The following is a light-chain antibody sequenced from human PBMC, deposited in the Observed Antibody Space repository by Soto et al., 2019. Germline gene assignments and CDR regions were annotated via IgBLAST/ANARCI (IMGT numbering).Light chain of an antibody. V-gene: IGLV2-14*01. CDR3: SSQTGSATMV. CDR2: EVS. Sequence: QSALTQPASVSGSPGQSITISCTGTSSDVGAYNFVSWYQQFPCKAPKLMIYEVSNRPSGVSDRFSGSKSGNTASLIISGLQAEDEADYYCSSQTGSATMVFGGGTKLTVL. J-gene: IGLJ2*01. CDR1: SSDVGAYNF.